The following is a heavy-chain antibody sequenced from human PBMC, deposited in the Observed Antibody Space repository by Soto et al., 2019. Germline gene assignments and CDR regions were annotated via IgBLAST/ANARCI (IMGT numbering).Heavy chain of an antibody. CDR3: AKVGALAVAGTLSPRRGDYYGMDV. J-gene: IGHJ6*02. CDR2: ISGSGGST. Sequence: EVQLLESGGGLVQPGGSLRLSCAASGFTFSSYAMSWVRQAPGQGLEWVSAISGSGGSTYYADSVKGRFTISRDNSKNTLYLQMNSLRAEDTAVYYCAKVGALAVAGTLSPRRGDYYGMDVWGQGTTVTVSS. CDR1: GFTFSSYA. D-gene: IGHD6-19*01. V-gene: IGHV3-23*01.